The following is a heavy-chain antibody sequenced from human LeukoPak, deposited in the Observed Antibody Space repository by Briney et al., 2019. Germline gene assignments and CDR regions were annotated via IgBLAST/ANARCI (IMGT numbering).Heavy chain of an antibody. CDR1: GYTFTGYY. CDR2: INPNSGGT. J-gene: IGHJ5*02. Sequence: ASVKVSCKASGYTFTGYYMHWVRQAPGQGLEWMGWINPNSGGTNYAQKCQGRVTMTRDTSISTAYMELSRLRSDDTAVYYCARGNYDFTLGGFDPWGQGTLVTVSS. V-gene: IGHV1-2*02. D-gene: IGHD3-3*01. CDR3: ARGNYDFTLGGFDP.